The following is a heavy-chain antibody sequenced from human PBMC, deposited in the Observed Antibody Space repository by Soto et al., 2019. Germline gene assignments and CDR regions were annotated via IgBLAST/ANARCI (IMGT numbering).Heavy chain of an antibody. CDR3: AKEEYRGSPFDY. Sequence: QVQLVESGGGVVQPGRSLRLSCAASGFTFSSYGMHWVRQAPGKGLEWVARISYDGSKKVYADSVKGRFTISRDNSKDTLYLQVNSLRAEDTAVFYCAKEEYRGSPFDYWGQGTLVTVSS. J-gene: IGHJ4*02. CDR2: ISYDGSKK. D-gene: IGHD1-26*01. V-gene: IGHV3-30*18. CDR1: GFTFSSYG.